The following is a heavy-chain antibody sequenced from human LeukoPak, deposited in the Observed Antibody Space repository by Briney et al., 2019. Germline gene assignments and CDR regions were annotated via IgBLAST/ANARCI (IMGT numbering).Heavy chain of an antibody. CDR1: GGTFSSYA. CDR2: IIPIFGTA. CDR3: AGGVRSDIVVVVAANNWFDP. J-gene: IGHJ5*02. D-gene: IGHD2-15*01. V-gene: IGHV1-69*13. Sequence: SVKVSCKASGGTFSSYAISWVRQAPGQGLEWMGGIIPIFGTANYAQKFQGRVTITADESTSTAYMELSSLRSEDTAVYYCAGGVRSDIVVVVAANNWFDPWGQGTLVAVSS.